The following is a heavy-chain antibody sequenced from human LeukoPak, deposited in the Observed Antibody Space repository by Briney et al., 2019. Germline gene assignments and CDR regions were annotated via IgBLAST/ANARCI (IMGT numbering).Heavy chain of an antibody. CDR2: TYYTGST. V-gene: IGHV4-39*01. CDR1: GGSISSSSSY. Sequence: SETLSLTCTVSGGSISSSSSYSGWIRQPPGKGLEWIATTYYTGSTNYNPSLKTRVTISLDTSRNQFSLRLTSVTAADTAVYYCAKSGHSYYYTPRDFSWGQGTLVTVSS. J-gene: IGHJ5*02. D-gene: IGHD3-22*01. CDR3: AKSGHSYYYTPRDFS.